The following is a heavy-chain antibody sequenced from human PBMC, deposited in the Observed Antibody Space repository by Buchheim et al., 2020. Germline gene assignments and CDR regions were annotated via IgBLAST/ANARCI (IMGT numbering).Heavy chain of an antibody. V-gene: IGHV3-21*01. Sequence: EVQLVESGGGLVKPGGSLRLSCAASGFTFSSYSMNWVRQAPGKGLEWVSSISSSSSYIYYADSVKGRFTISRDNAKNSLYLQMNSLRAEDTAVYCCARKMATIGYYYYYGMDVWGQGTT. D-gene: IGHD5-24*01. CDR1: GFTFSSYS. CDR2: ISSSSSYI. J-gene: IGHJ6*02. CDR3: ARKMATIGYYYYYGMDV.